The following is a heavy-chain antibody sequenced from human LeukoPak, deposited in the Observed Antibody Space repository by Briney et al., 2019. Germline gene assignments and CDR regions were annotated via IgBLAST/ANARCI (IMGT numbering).Heavy chain of an antibody. Sequence: PSETLSLTCSVFGGSISSYYWSWVRQPPGKGLEWIGYVSYSGSTDYNPSLRSRVIISIDTSKTQFSLRLRSVTAADTAVYYCARGSCRFDCWGQGTLVTVSS. CDR3: ARGSCRFDC. CDR2: VSYSGST. D-gene: IGHD6-13*01. J-gene: IGHJ4*02. V-gene: IGHV4-59*01. CDR1: GGSISSYY.